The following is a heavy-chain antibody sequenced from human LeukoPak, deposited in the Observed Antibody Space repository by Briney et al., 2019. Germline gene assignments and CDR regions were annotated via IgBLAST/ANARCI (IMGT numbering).Heavy chain of an antibody. D-gene: IGHD1-26*01. CDR1: GFTFTDYC. Sequence: KPGGSLRLSCAASGFTFTDYCMHWVRQAPGKGLEWVASITTSATFIYYADSVKGRFTISRDNAKNSLYLQMNSLRAEDTAVYYCARDQVGTTMDLDYWGQGTLVTVSS. CDR3: ARDQVGTTMDLDY. V-gene: IGHV3-21*06. CDR2: ITTSATFI. J-gene: IGHJ4*02.